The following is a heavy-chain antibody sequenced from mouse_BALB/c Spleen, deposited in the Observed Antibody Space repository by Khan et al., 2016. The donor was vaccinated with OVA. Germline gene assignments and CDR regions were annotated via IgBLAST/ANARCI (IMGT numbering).Heavy chain of an antibody. D-gene: IGHD4-1*01. J-gene: IGHJ3*01. Sequence: EVELVESGGDLVKPGGSLKLSCAASGFTFSSYSMSWVRQTPDKRLEWVATISSGGDYTYYPDNVKGRFTIFRDYAKNTLYLQMSSLKSEDTAMYYCASHLTGSFAYWGQGTLVTVSA. CDR2: ISSGGDYT. CDR1: GFTFSSYS. CDR3: ASHLTGSFAY. V-gene: IGHV5-6*01.